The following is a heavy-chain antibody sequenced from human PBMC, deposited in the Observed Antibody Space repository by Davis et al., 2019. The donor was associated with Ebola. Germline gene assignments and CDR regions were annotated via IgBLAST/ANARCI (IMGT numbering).Heavy chain of an antibody. J-gene: IGHJ4*02. CDR3: ARVVSGSGWFDY. V-gene: IGHV4-59*01. D-gene: IGHD6-19*01. CDR2: IYYSGST. CDR1: GGSISSYY. Sequence: MPSETLSLTCTVSGGSISSYYWSWIRQPLGKRLEWIGYIYYSGSTIYNPSLKSRVTISVDTSKNQFSLKLSSVTAADTAVYYCARVVSGSGWFDYWGQGTLVTVSS.